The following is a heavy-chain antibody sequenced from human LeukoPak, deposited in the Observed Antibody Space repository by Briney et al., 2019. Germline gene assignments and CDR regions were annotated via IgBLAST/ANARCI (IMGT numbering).Heavy chain of an antibody. V-gene: IGHV4-39*01. D-gene: IGHD2-2*01. CDR1: GGSITSSSYY. Sequence: SETLSLTCTVSGGSITSSSYYWGWIRQPPGKGLEWIGSIYYSGSTYYNPSLKSRVTISVDTSKNQFSLKLSSVTAADTAVYYCASLGYCSSTSCPYYYYGMDVWGQGTTVTVSS. J-gene: IGHJ6*02. CDR3: ASLGYCSSTSCPYYYYGMDV. CDR2: IYYSGST.